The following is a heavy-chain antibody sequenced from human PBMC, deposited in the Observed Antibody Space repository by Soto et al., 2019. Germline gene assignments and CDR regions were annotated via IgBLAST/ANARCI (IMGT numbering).Heavy chain of an antibody. CDR3: ARDRYYYDSSGPDY. V-gene: IGHV3-33*01. J-gene: IGHJ4*02. CDR2: IWYDGSNK. D-gene: IGHD3-22*01. Sequence: GGSLRLACASSGFTFSSYGMHCFRHSPGKGLEWVAVIWYDGSNKYYADSVKGRFTISRDNSKNTLYLQMNSLRAEDTAVYYCARDRYYYDSSGPDYWGQGTLVTVS. CDR1: GFTFSSYG.